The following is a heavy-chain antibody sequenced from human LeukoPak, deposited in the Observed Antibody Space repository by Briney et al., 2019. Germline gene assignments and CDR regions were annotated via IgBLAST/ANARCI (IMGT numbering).Heavy chain of an antibody. V-gene: IGHV4-59*12. D-gene: IGHD2-8*01. J-gene: IGHJ6*03. Sequence: SETLSLTCTVSGGSISSYYWSWIRQPPGKGLVWIGYIHYSGNTNYNPSLKSRVTISVDTSKNQFSLKLSSVTAADTAVYYCARDPRGVYMDVWGKGTTVTVSS. CDR1: GGSISSYY. CDR3: ARDPRGVYMDV. CDR2: IHYSGNT.